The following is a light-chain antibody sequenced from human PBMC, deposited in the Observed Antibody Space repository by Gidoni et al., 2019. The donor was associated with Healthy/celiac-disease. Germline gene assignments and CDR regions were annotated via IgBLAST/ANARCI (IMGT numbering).Light chain of an antibody. V-gene: IGKV3-20*01. CDR1: QSVSSSY. CDR3: QQYGSSLRT. CDR2: DAS. Sequence: ELVFTQSPGTLSLSPGERATLSCRASQSVSSSYLDWYQQKPGQAPRLLIYDASNRATGIPDRFSGSGSGTDFTLNISRLEAEDFAVYHCQQYGSSLRTFGGXTKVEIK. J-gene: IGKJ4*01.